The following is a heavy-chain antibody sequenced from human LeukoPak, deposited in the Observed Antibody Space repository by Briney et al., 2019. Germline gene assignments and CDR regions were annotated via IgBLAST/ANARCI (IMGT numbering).Heavy chain of an antibody. CDR1: GYTFTSYV. D-gene: IGHD5-12*01. CDR2: INAYNGNT. Sequence: ASVKVSCKASGYTFTSYVMHWVRQAPGQRLEWMGWINAYNGNTKDSQKLQGRVTLTRDTSASTAYMEMSSLSSEDTAVYYCTRPHNSGWECDPWGERTLVTVSS. J-gene: IGHJ5*02. CDR3: TRPHNSGWECDP. V-gene: IGHV1-3*01.